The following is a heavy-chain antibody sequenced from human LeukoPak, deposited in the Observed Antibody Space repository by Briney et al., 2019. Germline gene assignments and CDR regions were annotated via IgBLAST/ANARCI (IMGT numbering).Heavy chain of an antibody. CDR1: VFTFSSYS. V-gene: IGHV3-48*01. Sequence: PGGSLRLSCAASVFTFSSYSMNGGRQAPGKGLESISYIGISSGNTKYADSVKGRFTISGDKAKNSVYLQMNSLRVEDTAVYYCARDTKYAFDNWGQGTLVTVSS. CDR3: ARDTKYAFDN. D-gene: IGHD2-2*01. J-gene: IGHJ4*02. CDR2: IGISSGNT.